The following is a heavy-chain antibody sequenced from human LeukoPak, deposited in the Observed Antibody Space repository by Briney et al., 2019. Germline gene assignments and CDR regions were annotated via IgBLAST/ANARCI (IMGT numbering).Heavy chain of an antibody. J-gene: IGHJ3*02. CDR2: TIPIFGTA. Sequence: ASVKVSCKASGGTFSSYAISWVRQAPGQGLEWMGGTIPIFGTANYAQKFQGRVTITTDESTSTAYMELSSLRSEDTAVYYCARGSPVEMATADAFDIWGQGTMVTVSS. V-gene: IGHV1-69*05. CDR1: GGTFSSYA. D-gene: IGHD5-24*01. CDR3: ARGSPVEMATADAFDI.